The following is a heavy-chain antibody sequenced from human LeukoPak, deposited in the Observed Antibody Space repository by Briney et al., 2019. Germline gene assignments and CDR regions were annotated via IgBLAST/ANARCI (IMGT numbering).Heavy chain of an antibody. V-gene: IGHV3-72*01. D-gene: IGHD1-26*01. Sequence: PAGSLILSCAASGFTFSDHYLDWVRHPQRTGLDLVCRARNKARGYTTEYAASVKGRFTISRDDSKNSLYLQMNSLKTEDTAVYYCARATPNIMGASTIYHHAMDVWGQGTSVTVSS. J-gene: IGHJ6*02. CDR3: ARATPNIMGASTIYHHAMDV. CDR1: GFTFSDHY. CDR2: ARNKARGYTT.